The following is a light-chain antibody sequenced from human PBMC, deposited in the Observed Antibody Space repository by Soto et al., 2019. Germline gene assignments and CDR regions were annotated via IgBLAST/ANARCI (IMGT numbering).Light chain of an antibody. CDR2: DAS. CDR3: QQRSHWPPLT. Sequence: EIVLTQSPATLSMSPVERATLSCRASQSVSTYLAWYQQKPGQAPRLLIFDASNRASGIPSRFSGSGSGTNFTLTISRLEPEDFAVYFCQQRSHWPPLTFGGGTKVEIK. CDR1: QSVSTY. J-gene: IGKJ4*01. V-gene: IGKV3-11*01.